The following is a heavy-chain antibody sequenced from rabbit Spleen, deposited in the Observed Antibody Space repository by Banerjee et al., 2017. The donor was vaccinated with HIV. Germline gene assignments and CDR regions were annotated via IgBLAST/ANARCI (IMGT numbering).Heavy chain of an antibody. D-gene: IGHD8-1*01. Sequence: QEQLEESGGGLVKPEGSLTLTCKASGIDFSSYYYGCWVRQAPGKGLEWIACMDTGYTGITYYASWAKGRFTISKTSSTTVTLQMTSLTVADTATYFCARDTGSSFSSYGMDLWGQGTLVTVS. CDR2: MDTGYTGIT. CDR3: ARDTGSSFSSYGMDL. CDR1: GIDFSSYYY. V-gene: IGHV1S45*01. J-gene: IGHJ6*01.